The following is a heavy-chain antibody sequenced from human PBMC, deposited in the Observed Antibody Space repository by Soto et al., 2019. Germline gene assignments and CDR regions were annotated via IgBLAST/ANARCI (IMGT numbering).Heavy chain of an antibody. Sequence: PSETLSLTCAVSASSISSAYFWGCIRQPPGKGLEWIATIFHTGGTYYNPSLKSRVTISVDTSNNQFSLRLNSVTAADTALYFCARTWLAGGTPADAFDIWGQGTMVTV. CDR2: IFHTGGT. CDR3: ARTWLAGGTPADAFDI. J-gene: IGHJ3*02. CDR1: ASSISSAYF. V-gene: IGHV4-38-2*01. D-gene: IGHD2-15*01.